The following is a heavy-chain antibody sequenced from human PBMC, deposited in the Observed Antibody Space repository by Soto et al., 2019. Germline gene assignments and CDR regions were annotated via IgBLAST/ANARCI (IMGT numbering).Heavy chain of an antibody. CDR3: ARTIAVAGMGYYYYGMDV. D-gene: IGHD6-19*01. J-gene: IGHJ6*02. Sequence: SETLSLTCTVSGGSVSSGSYYWSWIRQPPGKGLEWIGYIYYSGSTNYNPSLKSRVTISVDTSKNQFSLKLSSVTAADTAVYYCARTIAVAGMGYYYYGMDVWGQGTTVTVSS. CDR2: IYYSGST. CDR1: GGSVSSGSYY. V-gene: IGHV4-61*01.